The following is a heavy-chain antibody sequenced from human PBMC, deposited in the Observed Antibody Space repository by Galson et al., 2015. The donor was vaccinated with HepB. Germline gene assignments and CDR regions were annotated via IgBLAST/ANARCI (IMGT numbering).Heavy chain of an antibody. CDR2: ISYDGTSK. J-gene: IGHJ4*02. D-gene: IGHD6-13*01. V-gene: IGHV3-30-3*01. CDR1: GGTFSSYA. Sequence: SCKASGGTFSSYAMHWVRQAPGKGLEWVAIISYDGTSKYNSDLVMGRFTISRDNSKNTLYLQMNSLRPEDTAVYYCARERGPYKSSPALDYWGQGALVTVSS. CDR3: ARERGPYKSSPALDY.